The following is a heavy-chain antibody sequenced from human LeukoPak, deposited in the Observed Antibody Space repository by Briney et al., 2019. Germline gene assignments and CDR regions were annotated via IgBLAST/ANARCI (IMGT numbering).Heavy chain of an antibody. V-gene: IGHV4-59*01. J-gene: IGHJ4*02. CDR1: GGSISSYY. D-gene: IGHD4-23*01. Sequence: SETLSLICTVSGGSISSYYWSWIRQPPGKGLEWIGYIYYSGSTNYNPSLKSRVTISVDTSKNQFSLKLSSVTAADTAVYCCARKRLRWQTYFDYWGQGTLVTVSS. CDR2: IYYSGST. CDR3: ARKRLRWQTYFDY.